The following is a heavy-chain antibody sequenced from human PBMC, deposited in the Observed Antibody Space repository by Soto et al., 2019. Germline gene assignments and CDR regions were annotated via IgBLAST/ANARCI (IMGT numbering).Heavy chain of an antibody. V-gene: IGHV1-46*01. Sequence: ASVKVSCKASGYTFTSYYMHWVRQAPGQVLEWMGIINPSGGSTSYAQKFQGRVTMTRDTSTSTVYMELSSLRSEDTAVYYCARDPRNFYFFDNWGQGTLVTVSS. J-gene: IGHJ4*02. CDR1: GYTFTSYY. CDR3: ARDPRNFYFFDN. D-gene: IGHD4-4*01. CDR2: INPSGGST.